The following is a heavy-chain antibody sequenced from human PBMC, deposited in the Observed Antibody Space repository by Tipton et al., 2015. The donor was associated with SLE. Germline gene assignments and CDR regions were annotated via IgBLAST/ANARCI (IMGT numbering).Heavy chain of an antibody. J-gene: IGHJ3*02. CDR1: GGSISSDDYY. CDR2: INHSGST. CDR3: ARGAPKDAFDI. V-gene: IGHV4-34*01. Sequence: TLSLTCTVSGGSISSDDYYWSWIRQPPGKGLEWIGEINHSGSTNYNPSLKSRVTTSVDTSKNQFSLKLSSVTAADTAVYYCARGAPKDAFDIWGQGTMVTVSS.